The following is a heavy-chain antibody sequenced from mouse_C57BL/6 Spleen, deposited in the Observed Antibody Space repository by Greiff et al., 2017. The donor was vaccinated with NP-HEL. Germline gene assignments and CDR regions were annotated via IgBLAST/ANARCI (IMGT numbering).Heavy chain of an antibody. CDR3: ARDRRATETWFAY. CDR1: GFTFSSYA. Sequence: EVKLVESGGGLVKPGGSLKLSCAASGFTFSSYAMSWVRQTPEKRLEWVATISDGGSYTYYPDNVKGRFTISRDNAKNNLYLQMSHLKSEDTAMYYCARDRRATETWFAYWGQGTLVTVSA. V-gene: IGHV5-4*01. CDR2: ISDGGSYT. J-gene: IGHJ3*01. D-gene: IGHD3-1*01.